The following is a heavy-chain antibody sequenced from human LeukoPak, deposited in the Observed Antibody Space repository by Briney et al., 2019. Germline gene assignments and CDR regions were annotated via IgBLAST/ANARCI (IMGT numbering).Heavy chain of an antibody. CDR2: IDSDGSNT. CDR3: ARGPEQTYYYGSGSYHNWFDP. J-gene: IGHJ5*02. D-gene: IGHD3-10*01. CDR1: GFTFSSYW. V-gene: IGHV3-74*01. Sequence: TGGSLRLSCAASGFTFSSYWMEWVRQAPGKGLVWVSRIDSDGSNTNYADSVKGRFTVSRDNAKNTLYLQMNSLRDEDTAVYYCARGPEQTYYYGSGSYHNWFDPWGQGTLVTVSS.